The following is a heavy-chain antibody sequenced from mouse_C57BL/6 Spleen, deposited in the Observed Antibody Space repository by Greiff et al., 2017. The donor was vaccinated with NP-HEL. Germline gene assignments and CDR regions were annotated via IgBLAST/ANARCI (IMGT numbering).Heavy chain of an antibody. CDR3: ARRSIYYYGSNY. J-gene: IGHJ2*01. V-gene: IGHV1-26*01. CDR1: GYTFTDYY. CDR2: INPNNGGT. D-gene: IGHD1-1*01. Sequence: VQLQQSGPELVKPGASVKISCKASGYTFTDYYMNWVKQSHGKSLEWIGDINPNNGGTSYNQKFKGKATLTVDKSSSTAYMELRSLTSEDSAVYYCARRSIYYYGSNYGGQGTTLTVSS.